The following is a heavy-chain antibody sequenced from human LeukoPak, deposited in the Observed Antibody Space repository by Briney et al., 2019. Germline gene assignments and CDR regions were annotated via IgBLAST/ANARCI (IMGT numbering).Heavy chain of an antibody. CDR3: VVVVEPPDSDGFDV. J-gene: IGHJ3*01. CDR1: GFIYSDYW. V-gene: IGHV3-7*01. CDR2: INQDGSEK. Sequence: GGSLRLSCAVSGFIYSDYWMMWVRHVPGKGLEWVAQINQDGSEKYYVDSVRGRFTISRDNARNTLSLQMNSLTIEDTAVYYCVVVVEPPDSDGFDVWGQGTMITVSS. D-gene: IGHD1-14*01.